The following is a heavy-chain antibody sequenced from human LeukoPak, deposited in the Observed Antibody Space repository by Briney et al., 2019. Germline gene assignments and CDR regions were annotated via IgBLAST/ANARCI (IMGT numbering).Heavy chain of an antibody. Sequence: SATLSLTCNVSGGSLSSYFLNWIRQPPGKGLEWIGYVYYSGRNNYNPSLKSRVTISVDTSKKQFSLKLSSATAADTAVYYCARVLDLSKGGLDAFDIWGQGTMVTVSS. CDR3: ARVLDLSKGGLDAFDI. D-gene: IGHD3-16*01. CDR2: VYYSGRN. CDR1: GGSLSSYF. V-gene: IGHV4-59*07. J-gene: IGHJ3*02.